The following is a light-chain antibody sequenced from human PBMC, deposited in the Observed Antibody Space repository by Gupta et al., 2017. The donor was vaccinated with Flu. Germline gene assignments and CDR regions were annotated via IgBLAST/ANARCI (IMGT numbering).Light chain of an antibody. V-gene: IGKV3D-20*01. J-gene: IGKJ4*01. CDR1: QSISSNY. Sequence: EIVLTQSPATLSLSPGERATLSCGTSQSISSNYFAWYQQRPGLAPRLLIYDTSKRATGIPDRFSGSGSGTDFTLTSSRLEPEDFAVYYWQQDDTSITFGGGTKV. CDR3: QQDDTSIT. CDR2: DTS.